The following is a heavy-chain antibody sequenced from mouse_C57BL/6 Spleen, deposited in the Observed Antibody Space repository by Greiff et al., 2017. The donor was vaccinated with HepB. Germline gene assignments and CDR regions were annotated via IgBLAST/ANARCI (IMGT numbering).Heavy chain of an antibody. V-gene: IGHV1-55*01. CDR1: GYTFTSYW. CDR2: IYPGSGST. Sequence: QVQLQQPGAELVKPGASVKMSCKASGYTFTSYWITWVKQRPGQGLEWIGDIYPGSGSTNYNEKFKSKATLTVDTSSSTAYMQLSSLTSEDSAVYYCARLYYYGSSYVGDYFDYWGQGTTLTVSS. D-gene: IGHD1-1*01. J-gene: IGHJ2*01. CDR3: ARLYYYGSSYVGDYFDY.